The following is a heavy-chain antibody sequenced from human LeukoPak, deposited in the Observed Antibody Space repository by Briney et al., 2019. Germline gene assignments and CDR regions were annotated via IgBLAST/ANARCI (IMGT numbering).Heavy chain of an antibody. CDR3: ARFSSTITSNWFDP. CDR2: INHSGST. V-gene: IGHV4-34*01. Sequence: SETLSLTCTVSGGSISSYYWSWIRQPPGKGLEWIGEINHSGSTNYNPSLKSRVTISVDTSKNQFSLKLSSVTAADTAVYYCARFSSTITSNWFDPWGQGTLVTVSS. D-gene: IGHD6-13*01. CDR1: GGSISSYY. J-gene: IGHJ5*02.